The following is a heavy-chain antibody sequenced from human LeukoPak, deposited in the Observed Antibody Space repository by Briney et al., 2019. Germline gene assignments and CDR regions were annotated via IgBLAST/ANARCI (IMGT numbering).Heavy chain of an antibody. CDR1: GGSISSSSYY. D-gene: IGHD3-22*01. CDR2: IYYSGST. Sequence: SETLSLTCTVSGGSISSSSYYWGWIRQPPGKGLEWIGSIYYSGSTYYNPSLKSRVTISVDTSKNQLSLNLRSVTAAETAVYYCARQAFYYDASSNHYYFDYWGQGTLVTVSS. J-gene: IGHJ4*02. CDR3: ARQAFYYDASSNHYYFDY. V-gene: IGHV4-39*01.